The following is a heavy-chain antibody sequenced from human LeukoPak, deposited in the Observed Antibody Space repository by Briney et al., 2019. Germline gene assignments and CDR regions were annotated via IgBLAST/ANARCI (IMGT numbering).Heavy chain of an antibody. Sequence: SETLSLTCAVSGSSIGSSEWWSWVRQPPGKGLEWIGEIYRSVSPTHNPSLESRVTISADKSNNQLSLKLTSVTAADTAVYYCARNGHYSLDNWGQGTLVTVSS. CDR1: GSSIGSSEW. CDR3: ARNGHYSLDN. V-gene: IGHV4-4*02. J-gene: IGHJ4*02. D-gene: IGHD3-22*01. CDR2: IYRSVSP.